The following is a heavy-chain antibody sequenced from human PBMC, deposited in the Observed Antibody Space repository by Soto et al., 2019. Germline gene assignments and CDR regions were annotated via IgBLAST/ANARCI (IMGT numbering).Heavy chain of an antibody. CDR1: GYSFNSVHF. CDR3: AAATLTGARFYGMDV. CDR2: LSQNGGT. Sequence: PSETLSLTCVVSGYSFNSVHFWGWIRQPPGKGLQWIGSLSQNGGTYRNPSLRSRVTLSVDTSKNQFSLKLTSVTAADAAAYYFAAATLTGARFYGMDVWGQGSPVTVSS. J-gene: IGHJ6*02. V-gene: IGHV4-38-2*01. D-gene: IGHD2-2*01.